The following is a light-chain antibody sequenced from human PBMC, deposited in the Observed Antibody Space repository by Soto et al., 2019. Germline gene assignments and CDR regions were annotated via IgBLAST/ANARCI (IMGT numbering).Light chain of an antibody. J-gene: IGKJ1*01. CDR1: QSVSSY. V-gene: IGKV3-11*01. CDR3: QQRSNWPRT. CDR2: DSS. Sequence: DIVLTQSPATLSLSPGERATLSCRASQSVSSYLAWYQQKPGQAPRLLIYDSSNRAAGIPARFSGSGSGTAFTLTISSLEPEDFAVYYCQQRSNWPRTFGQGTKVEIK.